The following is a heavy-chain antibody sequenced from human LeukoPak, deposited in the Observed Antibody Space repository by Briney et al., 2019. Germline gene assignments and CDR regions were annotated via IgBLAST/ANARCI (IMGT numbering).Heavy chain of an antibody. Sequence: PGGSLRLSCAASGFTFSNAWMSWVRQAPGKGLEWVGRIKSKTDGGTTDYAAPVKGRFTISRDDSKNTLYLQMNSLKTEDTAVYYCTTDSPPYSSSWYLVWDLFDYWGQGTLVTVSS. D-gene: IGHD6-13*01. J-gene: IGHJ4*02. CDR3: TTDSPPYSSSWYLVWDLFDY. CDR1: GFTFSNAW. CDR2: IKSKTDGGTT. V-gene: IGHV3-15*01.